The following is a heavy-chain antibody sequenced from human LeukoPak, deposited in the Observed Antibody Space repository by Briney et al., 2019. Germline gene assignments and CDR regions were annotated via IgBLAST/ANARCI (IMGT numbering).Heavy chain of an antibody. J-gene: IGHJ5*02. Sequence: SETLSLTCAVYGGSFSGYYWSWIRQPPGKGLEWIGEINHSGSTNYNPSLKSRVTISVDTSKNQFSLKLSSVTAADTAVYYCARGLFDPGPWFDPWGQGTLVTVSS. D-gene: IGHD3-3*01. CDR2: INHSGST. CDR1: GGSFSGYY. CDR3: ARGLFDPGPWFDP. V-gene: IGHV4-34*01.